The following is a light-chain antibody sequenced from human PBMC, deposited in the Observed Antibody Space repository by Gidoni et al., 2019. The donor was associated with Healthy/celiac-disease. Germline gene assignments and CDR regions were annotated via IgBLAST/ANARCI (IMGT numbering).Light chain of an antibody. Sequence: EIVLTQAPGTLSLSPGERATLSCRASQSVSSSYLAWYQQKPGQAPRLLIYGASSRATGIPDRFSGSGSGTDFTLTIRRLEPEDFAVYYCQQYGSSPLXXXTKLEIK. CDR2: GAS. J-gene: IGKJ2*01. V-gene: IGKV3-20*01. CDR3: QQYGSSP. CDR1: QSVSSSY.